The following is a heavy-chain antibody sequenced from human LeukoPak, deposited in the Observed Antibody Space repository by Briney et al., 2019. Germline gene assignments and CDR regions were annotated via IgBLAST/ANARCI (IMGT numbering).Heavy chain of an antibody. CDR2: ISGSGGST. V-gene: IGHV3-23*01. Sequence: GGSLRLSCAASGFTFSSYAMGWVRQAPGKGLERVSAISGSGGSTYYADSVKGRFTISRDNSKNTLYLQMNSLRAEDTAVYYCAKGQSYSSSSRSHYYYYMDVWGKGTTVTVSS. D-gene: IGHD6-6*01. J-gene: IGHJ6*03. CDR1: GFTFSSYA. CDR3: AKGQSYSSSSRSHYYYYMDV.